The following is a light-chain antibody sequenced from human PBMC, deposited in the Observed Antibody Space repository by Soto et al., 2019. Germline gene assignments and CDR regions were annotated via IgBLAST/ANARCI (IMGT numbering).Light chain of an antibody. CDR2: DTS. Sequence: NVLTQSPGTLSLSPWERATLSCRASQTVRNNYLAWYQHKPGQAPRLLIYDTSTRATGIPARFSGSGSGTEFTLTISSLQSEDFAVYYCQQYNNWPPLTFGGGTKVDIK. CDR3: QQYNNWPPLT. CDR1: QTVRNN. J-gene: IGKJ4*01. V-gene: IGKV3-15*01.